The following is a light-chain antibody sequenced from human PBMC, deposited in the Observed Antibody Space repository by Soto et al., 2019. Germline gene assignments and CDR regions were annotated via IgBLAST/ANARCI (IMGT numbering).Light chain of an antibody. V-gene: IGLV4-69*01. J-gene: IGLJ3*02. CDR3: QTWGTGIVL. Sequence: QPVLTQSPSASASLGASVKLTCTLSSGHNNYAIAWHQQQPEKGPRYLMKLNSDGSHSRGDGIPDRFSGSSSGAERYLTISSLQSEDEADYYCQTWGTGIVLFGGGTKVTVL. CDR2: LNSDGSH. CDR1: SGHNNYA.